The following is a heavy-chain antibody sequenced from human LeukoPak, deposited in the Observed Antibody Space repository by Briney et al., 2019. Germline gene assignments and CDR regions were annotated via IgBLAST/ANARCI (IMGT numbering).Heavy chain of an antibody. CDR1: GYSISTDYH. CDR3: GRDRSYYTFDS. V-gene: IGHV4-38-2*02. J-gene: IGHJ4*02. Sequence: SETLSLTCAVSGYSISTDYHRGGIQQPPGGGLGWIGVMHHSGSTYYNPSLKSRVTISVDTSKNHVSLKLNSVTAADTAVYYCGRDRSYYTFDSWGQGTLVIASA. D-gene: IGHD3-10*01. CDR2: MHHSGST.